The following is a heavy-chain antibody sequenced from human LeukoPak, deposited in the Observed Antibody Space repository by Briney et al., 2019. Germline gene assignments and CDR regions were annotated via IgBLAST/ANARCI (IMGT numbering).Heavy chain of an antibody. V-gene: IGHV3-48*03. D-gene: IGHD3-10*01. CDR1: GFTFSSYD. CDR2: ISSSGSTI. J-gene: IGHJ4*02. CDR3: ASDSDYYFGSYYFDC. Sequence: PGGSLRLSCAASGFTFSSYDMNWVRQAPGKGLEWVSYISSSGSTIYYADSVKGRFTISRDNAKNSLYLQMNSLRAEDTAVYYCASDSDYYFGSYYFDCWGQGTLVTVSS.